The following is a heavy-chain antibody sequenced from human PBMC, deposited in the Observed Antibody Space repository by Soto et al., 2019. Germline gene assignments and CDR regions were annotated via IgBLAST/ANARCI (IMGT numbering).Heavy chain of an antibody. V-gene: IGHV2-5*02. J-gene: IGHJ1*01. CDR2: FYWDDDN. D-gene: IGHD4-17*01. Sequence: QITLKESGPTLVKPTQTVTLTCTFSGFSLSTTGVGVGWIRQPPGKALEWLALFYWDDDNHYSPSLKSRLTITKYPSKNQVVLTMTNMDPVDTATYYCAKRRSYGDFHHWGQGTLVTVSS. CDR3: AKRRSYGDFHH. CDR1: GFSLSTTGVG.